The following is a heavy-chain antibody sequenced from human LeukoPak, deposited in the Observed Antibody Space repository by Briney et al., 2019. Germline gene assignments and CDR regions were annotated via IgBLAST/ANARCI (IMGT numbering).Heavy chain of an antibody. CDR3: ARGRGSSSSPPSDY. Sequence: SETLSLTCAVSGVSISSNNWWGWVRQPPGKGLEWIGEIYHSGSPNYNPSLKSRVTISVDTSKNQFSLKLSSVTAADTAVYYCARGRGSSSSPPSDYWGQGTLVTVSS. J-gene: IGHJ4*02. CDR2: IYHSGSP. D-gene: IGHD6-6*01. CDR1: GVSISSNNW. V-gene: IGHV4-4*02.